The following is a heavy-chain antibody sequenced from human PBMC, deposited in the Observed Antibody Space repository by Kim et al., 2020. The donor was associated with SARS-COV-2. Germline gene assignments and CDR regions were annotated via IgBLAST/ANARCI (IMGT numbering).Heavy chain of an antibody. CDR3: AKDLGYYDSSAYGG. CDR2: ISGSGGST. V-gene: IGHV3-23*01. D-gene: IGHD3-22*01. Sequence: GGSLRLSCAASGFTFSSYAMSWVRQAPGKGLEWVSAISGSGGSTYYADSVKGRFTISRDNSKNTLYLQLNSLRAEDTAVYHCAKDLGYYDSSAYGGWGQGTLVTVSS. CDR1: GFTFSSYA. J-gene: IGHJ4*02.